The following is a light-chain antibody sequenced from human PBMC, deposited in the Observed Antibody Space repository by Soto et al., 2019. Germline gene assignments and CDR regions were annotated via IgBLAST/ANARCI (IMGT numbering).Light chain of an antibody. CDR2: GAS. V-gene: IGKV3-15*01. CDR3: QQYNNWRGA. J-gene: IGKJ1*01. CDR1: QSVSSN. Sequence: EIVMTQSPATLSVSPGERATLSCRASQSVSSNLAWYQQKPGQAPRLLIYGASTRATGIPARFSGSGSGTDFTHTINSLQSEDFAVYYCQQYNNWRGAFGQGTKVEIK.